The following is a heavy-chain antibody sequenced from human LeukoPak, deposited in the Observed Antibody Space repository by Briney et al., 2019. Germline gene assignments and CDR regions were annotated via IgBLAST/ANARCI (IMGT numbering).Heavy chain of an antibody. CDR2: INHSGST. J-gene: IGHJ5*02. Sequence: SETLSLTCAVYGGSFSGYYWSWIRQPPGKGLEWIGEINHSGSTYYNPSLKSRVTISVDRSKNQFSLKLSSVTAADTAVYCCARGTRSSSLLNPFRWFDPWGQGTLVTVSS. CDR3: ARGTRSSSLLNPFRWFDP. CDR1: GGSFSGYY. D-gene: IGHD3-9*01. V-gene: IGHV4-34*01.